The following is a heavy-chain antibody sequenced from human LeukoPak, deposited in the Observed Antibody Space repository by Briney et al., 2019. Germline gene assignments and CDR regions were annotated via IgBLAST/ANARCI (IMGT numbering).Heavy chain of an antibody. J-gene: IGHJ4*02. CDR3: ARVYCSSPSCDRYFAY. D-gene: IGHD2-2*01. V-gene: IGHV1-2*06. CDR2: INPNRCGT. CDR1: GYTFTGYY. Sequence: ASMKVSCKASGYTFTGYYMHWVRQAPGQGLEWMGRINPNRCGTNYAQKFQDRVTMTRGTSISTAYMELSRLRSDATAVYYCARVYCSSPSCDRYFAYWGQGTLVTVSS.